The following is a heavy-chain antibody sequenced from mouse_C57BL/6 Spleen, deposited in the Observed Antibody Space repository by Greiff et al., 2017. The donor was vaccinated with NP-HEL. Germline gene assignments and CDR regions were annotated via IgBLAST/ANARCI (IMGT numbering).Heavy chain of an antibody. CDR1: GFTFSSYG. J-gene: IGHJ1*03. CDR2: ISSGGSYT. Sequence: EVMLVESGGDLVKPGGSLKLSCAASGFTFSSYGMSWVRQTPDKRLEWVATISSGGSYTYYLDSVKGRFTISRDNAKNTLYLQMSSLKSEDTAMYYCARQMVTTWYFDVWGTGTTVTVSS. V-gene: IGHV5-6*01. CDR3: ARQMVTTWYFDV. D-gene: IGHD2-2*01.